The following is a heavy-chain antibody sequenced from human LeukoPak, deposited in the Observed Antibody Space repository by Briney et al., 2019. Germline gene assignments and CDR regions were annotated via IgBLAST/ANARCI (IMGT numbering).Heavy chain of an antibody. Sequence: GGSLRLSCAASGFTFSSYGMHWVRQAPGKGLEWVAFIRYDGSNKYYADSVKGRFTLSRDNSKNTLYLQMNSLRAEDTAVYYCAKDMVRGASMYNWFDPWGQGTLVTVSS. CDR2: IRYDGSNK. D-gene: IGHD3-10*01. CDR3: AKDMVRGASMYNWFDP. J-gene: IGHJ5*02. CDR1: GFTFSSYG. V-gene: IGHV3-30*02.